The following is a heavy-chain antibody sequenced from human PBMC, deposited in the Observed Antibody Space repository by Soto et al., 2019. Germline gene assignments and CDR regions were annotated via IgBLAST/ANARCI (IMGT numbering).Heavy chain of an antibody. D-gene: IGHD5-12*01. Sequence: EVQLLESGGGLVQPGGSLRLSCAASGFTFSSYAMSWVRQAPGKGLEWVSAISGSGGSTYYADSVKGRFTISRDNSKNPLYLQRNSLRAEDTAVYYCAKGGYGYKASGAFDIWGQGTMVTVSS. J-gene: IGHJ3*02. CDR2: ISGSGGST. CDR1: GFTFSSYA. V-gene: IGHV3-23*01. CDR3: AKGGYGYKASGAFDI.